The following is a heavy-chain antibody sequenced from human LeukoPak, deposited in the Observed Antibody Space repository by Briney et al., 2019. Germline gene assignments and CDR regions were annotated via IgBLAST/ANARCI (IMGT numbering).Heavy chain of an antibody. V-gene: IGHV1-18*01. CDR2: ISAYNGNT. D-gene: IGHD1-26*01. CDR1: GYTFTSYG. J-gene: IGHJ3*02. Sequence: ASVKVSCKASGYTFTSYGMSWVRQAPGQGLEWMGWISAYNGNTNYAQKLQGRVTMTTDTSTSTAYMELRSLRSDDTAVYYCARAGTYSGSYPSLDAFDIWGQGTMVTVSS. CDR3: ARAGTYSGSYPSLDAFDI.